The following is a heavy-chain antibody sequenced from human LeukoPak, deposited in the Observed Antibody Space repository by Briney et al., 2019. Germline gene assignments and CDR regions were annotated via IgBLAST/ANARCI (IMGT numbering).Heavy chain of an antibody. Sequence: GGSLRLSCAVSGFTFSSYAMSWVRQAPGQGLEWVSAISGSGGSTYYADSVKGRFTISRDNSKNTLYLQMNSLRGEDTAVYYCAKDQVVAATVVLDYWGQGTLVTVSS. D-gene: IGHD2-15*01. J-gene: IGHJ4*02. CDR2: ISGSGGST. V-gene: IGHV3-23*01. CDR3: AKDQVVAATVVLDY. CDR1: GFTFSSYA.